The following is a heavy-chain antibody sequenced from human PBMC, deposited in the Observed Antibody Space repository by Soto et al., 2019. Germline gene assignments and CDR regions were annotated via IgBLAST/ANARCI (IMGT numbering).Heavy chain of an antibody. V-gene: IGHV1-69*13. CDR3: ARAHYDILGPFDY. CDR2: IIPIFGTA. CDR1: GGTFSSYA. D-gene: IGHD3-9*01. Sequence: SVKVSCKASGGTFSSYAISWVRQAPGQGLEWMGGIIPIFGTANYAQKFQGRVTITADESTSTAYMELSSLRSEDTAVYYCARAHYDILGPFDYWGQGTLVTVSS. J-gene: IGHJ4*02.